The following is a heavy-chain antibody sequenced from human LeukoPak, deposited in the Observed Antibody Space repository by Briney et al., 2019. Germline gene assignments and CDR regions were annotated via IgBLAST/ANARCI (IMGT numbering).Heavy chain of an antibody. V-gene: IGHV3-48*03. Sequence: GGSLRLSCAASGFTFSSYEMKWVRQAPGKGVEWVSYISSSGSTIYYGDSVKGRFTISRDKAKNSLYRQMNSQRAEDRAEYYCARYGSGSYYNNWFDPWGQGTLVTVSS. CDR3: ARYGSGSYYNNWFDP. J-gene: IGHJ5*02. CDR2: ISSSGSTI. CDR1: GFTFSSYE. D-gene: IGHD3-10*01.